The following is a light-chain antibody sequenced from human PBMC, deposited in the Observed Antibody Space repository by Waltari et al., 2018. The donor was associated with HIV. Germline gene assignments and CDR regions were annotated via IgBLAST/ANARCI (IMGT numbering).Light chain of an antibody. CDR3: CAYAGSTTYVI. CDR1: SSDVGGYNL. Sequence: QSALTQPASVSGSPGQSITISCTGTSSDVGGYNLVSWYQQHPGKAHKLMIYEVSKRPSGVSNRLSGSKSCNTASLTIAGLQAEDEADYYCCAYAGSTTYVIFGGGTKLTVL. CDR2: EVS. V-gene: IGLV2-23*02. J-gene: IGLJ2*01.